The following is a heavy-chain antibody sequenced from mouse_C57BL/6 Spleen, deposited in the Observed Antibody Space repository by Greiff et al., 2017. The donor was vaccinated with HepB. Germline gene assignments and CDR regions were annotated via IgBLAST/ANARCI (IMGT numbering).Heavy chain of an antibody. D-gene: IGHD1-1*01. CDR2: IWGDGST. CDR3: ATVVALYAMDY. Sequence: VQRVESGPGLVAPSQSLSITCTVSGFSFTSYGVSWVRQPPGKGLEWLGVIWGDGSTKYHSALISRLSISKDNSKSQVFLKLNSLQTDDTATYYCATVVALYAMDYWGQGTSVTVSS. CDR1: GFSFTSYG. J-gene: IGHJ4*01. V-gene: IGHV2-3*01.